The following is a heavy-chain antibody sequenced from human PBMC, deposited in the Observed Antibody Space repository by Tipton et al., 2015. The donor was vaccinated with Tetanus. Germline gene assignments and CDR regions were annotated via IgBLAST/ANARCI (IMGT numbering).Heavy chain of an antibody. D-gene: IGHD3-16*01. Sequence: SLRLSCAASGFPFSSYALIWVRQAPGKGLEWVSSITADGGGTYYADSVKGRFTISRDNSRNMVYLQMNSLRADATAVYFCTKDLRPNVGFDLWGRGSLVTVSS. V-gene: IGHV3-23*01. CDR2: ITADGGGT. CDR1: GFPFSSYA. CDR3: TKDLRPNVGFDL. J-gene: IGHJ2*01.